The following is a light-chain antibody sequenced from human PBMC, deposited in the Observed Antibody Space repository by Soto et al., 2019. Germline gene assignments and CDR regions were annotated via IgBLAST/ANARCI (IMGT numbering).Light chain of an antibody. CDR2: GAS. Sequence: EIVMTQSPATLSVSPGERATLSCRASQSISSNLAWFQQKPGQAPRLLLYGASSRASGIPGRSSGSGPGTDFTLTISLLQSEDFAVYYCQQHNYWPSFGQGTKLEIK. CDR3: QQHNYWPS. V-gene: IGKV3-15*01. J-gene: IGKJ2*01. CDR1: QSISSN.